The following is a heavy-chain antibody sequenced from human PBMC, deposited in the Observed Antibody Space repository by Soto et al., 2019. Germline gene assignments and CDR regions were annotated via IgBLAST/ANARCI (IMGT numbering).Heavy chain of an antibody. J-gene: IGHJ4*02. Sequence: PGESLKISCQGFGYRFTSYWIGWVRQVPGKGLEWMGIFFPGDSDTRYSPSFQGQVTISADKSISTAYLQWSSLKASDTAIYYCAISSVAAAGFDYWGQGTPVTVSS. CDR1: GYRFTSYW. D-gene: IGHD6-25*01. CDR2: FFPGDSDT. V-gene: IGHV5-51*01. CDR3: AISSVAAAGFDY.